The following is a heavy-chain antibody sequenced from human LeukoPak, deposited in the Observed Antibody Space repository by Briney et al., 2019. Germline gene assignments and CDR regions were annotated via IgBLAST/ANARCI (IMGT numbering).Heavy chain of an antibody. CDR3: ARDPYSSSWYVGEIDY. Sequence: PGGSLRLSCAASGFTFSSYWMSWVRQAPGKGLEWVANIKQDGSEKYYGDSVKGRFTISRDNAKNSLYLQMNSLRAEDTAVYYCARDPYSSSWYVGEIDYWGQGTLVTVSS. D-gene: IGHD6-13*01. CDR1: GFTFSSYW. V-gene: IGHV3-7*01. CDR2: IKQDGSEK. J-gene: IGHJ4*02.